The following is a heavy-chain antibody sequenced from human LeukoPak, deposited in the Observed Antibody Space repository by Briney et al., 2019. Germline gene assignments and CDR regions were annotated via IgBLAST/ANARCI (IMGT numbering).Heavy chain of an antibody. J-gene: IGHJ3*02. V-gene: IGHV4-59*01. CDR2: IYYSGST. D-gene: IGHD3-22*01. CDR1: GGSISSYY. Sequence: SETLSLTCAVSGGSISSYYWSWIRQPPGKGLEWMGYIYYSGSTNYNPPLKSRVTISVDTSKTQFSLKLSSVTAADTAVYYCARDWGDSGYRDAFDIWGQGTMVTVSS. CDR3: ARDWGDSGYRDAFDI.